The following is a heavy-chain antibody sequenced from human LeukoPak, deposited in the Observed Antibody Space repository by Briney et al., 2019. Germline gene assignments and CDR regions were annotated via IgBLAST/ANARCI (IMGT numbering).Heavy chain of an antibody. V-gene: IGHV3-30*02. CDR1: GFPFNACN. CDR3: AKDGGRYRFDF. J-gene: IGHJ4*02. D-gene: IGHD3-16*02. Sequence: GGSLRLSCTAPGFPFNACNIHWIRQSPGRGLEWVSFIRNDETEIHYADFAKGRFTISRDRSKNSVYLQMNSLRPDDTALYYCAKDGGRYRFDFWGQGTMVTVSS. CDR2: IRNDETEI.